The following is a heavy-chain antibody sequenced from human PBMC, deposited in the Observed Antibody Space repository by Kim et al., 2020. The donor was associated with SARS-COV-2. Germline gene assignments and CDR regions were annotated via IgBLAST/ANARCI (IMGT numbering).Heavy chain of an antibody. V-gene: IGHV1-69*01. CDR3: ARDAGTTGAFDI. J-gene: IGHJ3*02. D-gene: IGHD1-1*01. Sequence: NYATKSQGRVTITPDESTSTAYMELSSMRSEDTAVYYCARDAGTTGAFDIWGQGTMVTVSS.